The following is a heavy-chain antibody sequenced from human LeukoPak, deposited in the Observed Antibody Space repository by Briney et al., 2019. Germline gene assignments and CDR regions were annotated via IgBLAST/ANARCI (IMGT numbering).Heavy chain of an antibody. D-gene: IGHD5-18*01. CDR3: ASGRRDSNGFVDY. Sequence: YPGGSLRLSCAASGFSVSSSYVSWVRQAPRKGLEWVSIIYGDGNTYYVDSVEGRFTISRDNSKNTLYLQMNTLRAEDTAVYYCASGRRDSNGFVDYWGQGILVTVSS. CDR1: GFSVSSSY. V-gene: IGHV3-66*01. J-gene: IGHJ4*02. CDR2: IYGDGNT.